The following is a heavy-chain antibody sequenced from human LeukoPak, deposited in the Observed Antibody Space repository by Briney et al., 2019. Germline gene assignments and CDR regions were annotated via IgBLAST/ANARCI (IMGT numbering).Heavy chain of an antibody. J-gene: IGHJ4*02. V-gene: IGHV4-34*01. Sequence: SETLSLTCAVYGGSFSGYYWSWIRQPPGKGLEWIGEINHSGSTNYNPSLKSRVTISVDTSKNQFSLKLSSVTAADTAVYYCARDAGGHREIDYWGQGTLVTVSS. CDR2: INHSGST. CDR3: ARDAGGHREIDY. CDR1: GGSFSGYY. D-gene: IGHD3-10*01.